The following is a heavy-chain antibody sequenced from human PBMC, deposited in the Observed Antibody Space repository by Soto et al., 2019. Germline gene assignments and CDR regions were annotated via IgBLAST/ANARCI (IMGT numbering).Heavy chain of an antibody. CDR1: GGSISSGGYY. CDR3: ASAFDDSGAQFDY. CDR2: IYHSGTT. Sequence: QVQLQESGPGLVKPSQTLSLTCTVSGGSISSGGYYWSWIRQHPGKGLEWIGYIYHSGTTYYHPSLKSRVTISVDTSKNQFSLKLSSVTAADTAVYYCASAFDDSGAQFDYWGQGTLVTVSS. D-gene: IGHD4-17*01. J-gene: IGHJ4*02. V-gene: IGHV4-31*03.